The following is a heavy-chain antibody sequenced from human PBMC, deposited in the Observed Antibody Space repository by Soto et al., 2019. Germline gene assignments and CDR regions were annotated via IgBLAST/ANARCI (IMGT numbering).Heavy chain of an antibody. V-gene: IGHV4-34*01. CDR1: GGSFSGYY. CDR2: INHSGST. J-gene: IGHJ5*02. D-gene: IGHD1-26*01. CDR3: ARLHCHSPNRVPLDP. Sequence: PSETLSLTCAVYGGSFSGYYWSWIRQPPGKGLEWIGEINHSGSTNYNPSLKSRVTISVDTSKNQFSLKLSSVTAADTAVYYCARLHCHSPNRVPLDPWGQGTLVPVSS.